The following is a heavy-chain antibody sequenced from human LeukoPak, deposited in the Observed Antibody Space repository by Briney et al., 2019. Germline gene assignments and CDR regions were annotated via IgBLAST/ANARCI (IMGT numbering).Heavy chain of an antibody. CDR2: ISSISGTI. D-gene: IGHD5-18*01. Sequence: GGSLRLSCAASGFTFSSYSMNWVRQAPGKGLEWVSYISSISGTINYADSVKGRFTISGDNARNSLFLQMNSLRAEDTAVYYCARDYNYAFDYWGQGTLVTVSS. V-gene: IGHV3-48*01. CDR3: ARDYNYAFDY. CDR1: GFTFSSYS. J-gene: IGHJ4*02.